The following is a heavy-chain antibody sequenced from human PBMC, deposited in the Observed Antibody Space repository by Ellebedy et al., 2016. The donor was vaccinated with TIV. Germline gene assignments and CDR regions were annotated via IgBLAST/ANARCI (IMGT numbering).Heavy chain of an antibody. D-gene: IGHD1-14*01. CDR1: GFTFSSHA. CDR3: AKEPSGGGAIDPRDYFDS. Sequence: PGGSLRLSCAASGFTFSSHAMSWVRQAPGKGMEWVSSISRTGDTTYYADSVKGRVTISKDNSKSTLYLKMDSLRAEDTALYYCAKEPSGGGAIDPRDYFDSWGPGTLVTVSS. V-gene: IGHV3-23*01. J-gene: IGHJ4*02. CDR2: ISRTGDTT.